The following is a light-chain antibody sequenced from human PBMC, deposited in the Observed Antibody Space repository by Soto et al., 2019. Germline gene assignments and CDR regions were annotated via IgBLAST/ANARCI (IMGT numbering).Light chain of an antibody. CDR3: QHYNSYSEA. CDR2: KAS. J-gene: IGKJ1*01. CDR1: QNINIW. V-gene: IGKV1-5*03. Sequence: DLQMTQSPSTLSASVGDRVTITCRASQNINIWLAWYQQKPGTAPKLLIYKASTLESGVPSRFSGNGSGTEFTLTISSLQPDDFATYYCQHYNSYSEAFGQGTKVDNK.